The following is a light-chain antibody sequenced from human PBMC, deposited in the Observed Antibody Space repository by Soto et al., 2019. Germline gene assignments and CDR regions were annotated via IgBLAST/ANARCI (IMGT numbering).Light chain of an antibody. CDR2: STS. CDR3: QQYNNWPPWT. J-gene: IGKJ1*01. Sequence: EIVMTQSPGTLSVSPGERATLSCRASQSFGSNLAWYQQKPGQPPRLLIYSTSTRATGIPARFSGSGSGTEFTLTISSLQSEDFAVYYCQQYNNWPPWTFGQGTKVEIK. CDR1: QSFGSN. V-gene: IGKV3-15*01.